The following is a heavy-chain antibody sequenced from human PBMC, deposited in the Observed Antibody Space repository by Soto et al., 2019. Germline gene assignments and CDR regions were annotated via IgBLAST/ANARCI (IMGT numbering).Heavy chain of an antibody. J-gene: IGHJ6*03. Sequence: ESGGGVVQPGRSLRLSCAASGFTFSSYGMHWVRQAPGKGLEWVAVISYDGSNKYYADSVKGRFTISRDNSKNTLYLQMNSLRAEDTAVYYCAKGIRLAYYYMDVWGKGTTVTVSS. CDR2: ISYDGSNK. V-gene: IGHV3-30*18. CDR3: AKGIRLAYYYMDV. CDR1: GFTFSSYG.